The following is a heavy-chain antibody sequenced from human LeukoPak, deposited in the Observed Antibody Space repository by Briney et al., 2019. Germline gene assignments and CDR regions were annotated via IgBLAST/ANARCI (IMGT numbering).Heavy chain of an antibody. CDR3: ARGSSGWYRPFDY. CDR2: INHSGST. CDR1: GGSFSGYY. J-gene: IGHJ4*02. Sequence: PSETLSLTCAVYGGSFSGYYWSWLRQPPGKGLEWIGEINHSGSTNYNPSLKSRVTISVDTSKNQFSLKLSSVTATDTAVYYCARGSSGWYRPFDYWGQGTLVTVSS. D-gene: IGHD6-19*01. V-gene: IGHV4-34*01.